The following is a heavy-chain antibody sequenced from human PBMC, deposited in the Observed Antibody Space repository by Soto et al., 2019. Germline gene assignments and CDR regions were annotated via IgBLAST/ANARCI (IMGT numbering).Heavy chain of an antibody. CDR2: IKSKTDGGTT. J-gene: IGHJ6*02. CDR3: TTGIRAARRPYGMDV. D-gene: IGHD6-6*01. CDR1: GFTFSNAW. Sequence: GGSLRLSCAASGFTFSNAWMNWVRQAPGKGLEWVGRIKSKTDGGTTDYAAPVKGRFTISRDDSKNTLYLQMNSLKTEDTAVYYCTTGIRAARRPYGMDVWGQGTTVTVSS. V-gene: IGHV3-15*07.